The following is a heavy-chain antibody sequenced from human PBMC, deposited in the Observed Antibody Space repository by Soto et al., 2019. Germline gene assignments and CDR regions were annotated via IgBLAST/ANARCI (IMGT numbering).Heavy chain of an antibody. CDR3: AAGGGLPRYY. CDR2: IYHSGST. D-gene: IGHD5-12*01. CDR1: GGSISSGGYS. Sequence: QLQLQESGSGLVKPSQTLSLTCAVSGGSISSGGYSWSWIRQPPGKGLEWIGYIYHSGSTYYNPSLKSRVLIAVNRCKNQLSLKLMSVTAAHTAVYYCAAGGGLPRYYWRQVNLVTVSS. V-gene: IGHV4-30-2*01. J-gene: IGHJ4*02.